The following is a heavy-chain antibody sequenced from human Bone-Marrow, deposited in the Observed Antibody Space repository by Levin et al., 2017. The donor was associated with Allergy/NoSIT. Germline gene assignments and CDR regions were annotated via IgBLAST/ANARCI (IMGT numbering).Heavy chain of an antibody. V-gene: IGHV3-30*03. D-gene: IGHD5/OR15-5a*01. Sequence: GGSLRLSCAASGFTFSSYGMHWVRQAPGKGLEWVAVISYDGSNKYYADSVKGRFTISRDNSKNTLYLQMNSLRAEDTAVYYCARPDLYEASYFDYWGQGTLVTVSS. J-gene: IGHJ4*02. CDR1: GFTFSSYG. CDR3: ARPDLYEASYFDY. CDR2: ISYDGSNK.